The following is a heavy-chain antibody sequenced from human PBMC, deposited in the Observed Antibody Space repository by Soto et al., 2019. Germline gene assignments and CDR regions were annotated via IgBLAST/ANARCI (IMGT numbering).Heavy chain of an antibody. CDR1: GYTFNSHG. CDR2: ISNYNGNA. CDR3: AREMPVGYFDY. Sequence: QVRLVQSGPELKKPGASVKVSCKASGYTFNSHGISWARQAPGQGLEWMGWISNYNGNAKYEEKFQGRVSMTTDTSTSTAYLELGSLRSDDTAVYYCAREMPVGYFDYWGQGTLVSVS. D-gene: IGHD1-26*01. V-gene: IGHV1-18*01. J-gene: IGHJ4*02.